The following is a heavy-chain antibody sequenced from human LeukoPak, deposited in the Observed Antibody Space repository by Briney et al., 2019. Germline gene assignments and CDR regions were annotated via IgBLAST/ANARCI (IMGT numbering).Heavy chain of an antibody. V-gene: IGHV1-18*01. CDR2: ISTYNGNT. CDR1: GYTFTSYG. J-gene: IGHJ4*02. CDR3: ARYYDILTGYSPLLDY. Sequence: ASVKVSCKASGYTFTSYGFSWVRQAPGQGLEWMGWISTYNGNTYNAQKFQGRFTMTTDTSTSTVYMELWSLRSDDTAVYYCARYYDILTGYSPLLDYWGQGTLVTVSS. D-gene: IGHD3-9*01.